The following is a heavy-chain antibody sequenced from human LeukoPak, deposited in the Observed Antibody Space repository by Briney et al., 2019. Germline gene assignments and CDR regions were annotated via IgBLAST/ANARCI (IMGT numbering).Heavy chain of an antibody. CDR2: ISYDGIDI. CDR3: AKDLFGYSYGVFDY. V-gene: IGHV3-30*18. D-gene: IGHD5-18*01. J-gene: IGHJ4*02. Sequence: PGGSLRLSCRASGFTFSNYAINWVRQAPGKGLEWVAAISYDGIDIAYADSVRGRFTISRDNSKNTLYLQMNSLRAEDTAVYYCAKDLFGYSYGVFDYWGQGTLVTVSS. CDR1: GFTFSNYA.